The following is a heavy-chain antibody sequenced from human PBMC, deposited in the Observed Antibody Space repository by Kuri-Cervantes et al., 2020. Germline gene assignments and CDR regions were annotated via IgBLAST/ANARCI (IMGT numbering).Heavy chain of an antibody. CDR2: IYHSGSN. J-gene: IGHJ4*02. V-gene: IGHV4-34*01. Sequence: SETLSLTCAVYGGSFSGYYWRWVRQPPGKGLEWIGEIYHSGSNNYHPSLKSRVTITVDKSKNQFSLKLSSVTAADTAVYYCARGKRYNWNYGGNFDYWGQGTLVTVSS. CDR3: ARGKRYNWNYGGNFDY. CDR1: GGSFSGYY. D-gene: IGHD1-7*01.